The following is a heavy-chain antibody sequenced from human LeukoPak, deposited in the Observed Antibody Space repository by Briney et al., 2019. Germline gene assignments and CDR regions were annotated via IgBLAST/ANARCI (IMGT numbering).Heavy chain of an antibody. CDR2: IYIGGTI. V-gene: IGHV3-66*01. CDR3: ARDGENYYYDY. Sequence: GVSLRLSCAASGFTVSSNHMSWVRQAPGQGLEWVSVIYIGGTIYYADSVKGRFTISRDNSQNTVYLEMHSLRAEDTAVYYCARDGENYYYDYWGQGTLVTVST. D-gene: IGHD7-27*01. CDR1: GFTVSSNH. J-gene: IGHJ4*02.